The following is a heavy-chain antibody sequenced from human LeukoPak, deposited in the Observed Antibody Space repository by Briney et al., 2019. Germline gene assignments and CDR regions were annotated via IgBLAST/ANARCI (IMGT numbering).Heavy chain of an antibody. Sequence: ASQTLSLTCTVSGGSISSGGYYWSWIRQHPGKGLEWIGYIYYSGSTYYNPSLKSRVTISVDTSKNQFSLKLSSVTAADTAVYYCAAHDYGDYTEDYWCQGTLVTVSS. V-gene: IGHV4-31*03. CDR2: IYYSGST. CDR1: GGSISSGGYY. D-gene: IGHD4-17*01. J-gene: IGHJ4*02. CDR3: AAHDYGDYTEDY.